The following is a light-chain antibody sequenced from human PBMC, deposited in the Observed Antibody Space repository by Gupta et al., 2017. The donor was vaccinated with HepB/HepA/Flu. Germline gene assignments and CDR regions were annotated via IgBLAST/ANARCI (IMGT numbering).Light chain of an antibody. CDR3: VLYMGSGISV. V-gene: IGLV8-61*01. CDR2: STN. CDR1: SGSVSTYYY. Sequence: QTVVTQEPSFSVSPGGTVTLTCGLSSGSVSTYYYPSWYQQTPGQAPRTLIYSTNTRSSGVPDRFSGSILGNKAALTITGAQADDESDYFCVLYMGSGISVFGTGTKVTVL. J-gene: IGLJ1*01.